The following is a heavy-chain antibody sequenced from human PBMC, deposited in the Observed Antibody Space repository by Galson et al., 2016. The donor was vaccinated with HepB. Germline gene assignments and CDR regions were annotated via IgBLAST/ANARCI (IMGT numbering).Heavy chain of an antibody. Sequence: SLRLSCAASGFTFSNYAMSWVRQAPGKGLEWVSSISGSGGTTYYADSVKGRFTISRDKSKNTLYLQMNSLRGEDTAVYYCAKALDGYTYGYSYSDHWGQGTLVTVSS. D-gene: IGHD5-18*01. V-gene: IGHV3-23*01. CDR2: ISGSGGTT. CDR3: AKALDGYTYGYSYSDH. CDR1: GFTFSNYA. J-gene: IGHJ4*02.